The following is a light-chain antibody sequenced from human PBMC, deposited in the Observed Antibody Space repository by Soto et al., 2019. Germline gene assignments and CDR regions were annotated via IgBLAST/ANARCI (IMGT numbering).Light chain of an antibody. Sequence: EIVMTHSPATLSVCLGARYTLSCRASQSVTINLAWYQQKPGQAPRLLIYGTSTRATGVPARFSGRGSGTDFTLTSSSLQSEDFATYYCLQFNTFPWTFGQGTKVDIK. V-gene: IGKV3-15*01. CDR3: LQFNTFPWT. J-gene: IGKJ1*01. CDR2: GTS. CDR1: QSVTIN.